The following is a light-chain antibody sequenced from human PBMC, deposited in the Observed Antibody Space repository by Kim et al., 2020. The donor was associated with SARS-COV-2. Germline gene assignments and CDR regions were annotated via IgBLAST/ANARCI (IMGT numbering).Light chain of an antibody. CDR1: SLRSHY. CDR3: NSRDSSGYHVV. Sequence: SSELTQDPAVSVALGQTVRMTCQGDSLRSHYANWYQQNPGQAPVLVIYGKNNRPSGIPDRFSGSRSGNTASLTITGAQAEDEADYYCNSRDSSGYHVVFG. CDR2: GKN. J-gene: IGLJ3*02. V-gene: IGLV3-19*01.